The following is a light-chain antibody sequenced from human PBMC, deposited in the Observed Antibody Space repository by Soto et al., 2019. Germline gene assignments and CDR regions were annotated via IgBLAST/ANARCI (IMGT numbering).Light chain of an antibody. CDR1: QSVSTN. Sequence: EIVLTQSPATLSVSTGERATLSCRANQSVSTNIAWFQQRPGQAPRPLISGASTRATGVPARFSGSGSGTEFTLTISSLQSEDFAVYYCQQYNNWPRTFGQGTKVESK. V-gene: IGKV3-15*01. CDR2: GAS. CDR3: QQYNNWPRT. J-gene: IGKJ1*01.